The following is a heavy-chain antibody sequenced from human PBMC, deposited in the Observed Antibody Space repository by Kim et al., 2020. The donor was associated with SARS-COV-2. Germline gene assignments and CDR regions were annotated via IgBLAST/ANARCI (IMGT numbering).Heavy chain of an antibody. D-gene: IGHD1-26*01. J-gene: IGHJ4*02. CDR1: GYTFTYYS. Sequence: ASVKVSCKASGYTFTYYSLNWVRQAPGQGLEWMGWMNPTNGNPSYAQSFQGRVTLTWDTSVNTAYLQLASLTSEDTAVYYCARGGGRGKYLVYWGQGT. CDR2: MNPTNGNP. V-gene: IGHV1-8*02. CDR3: ARGGGRGKYLVY.